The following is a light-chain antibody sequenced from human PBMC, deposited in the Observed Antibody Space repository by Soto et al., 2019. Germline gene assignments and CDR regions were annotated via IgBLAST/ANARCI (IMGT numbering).Light chain of an antibody. J-gene: IGKJ5*01. CDR1: HSVVNN. CDR3: QQNENWIT. CDR2: AAS. V-gene: IGKV3-15*01. Sequence: TQSPDTLSLSPGERATLSCRASHSVVNNLGWFQQKPGQAPRLLIYAASTRATGVPARFSGSGSGTDFTLTITSLQSEDFGISYCQQNENWITFGQGTRLEI.